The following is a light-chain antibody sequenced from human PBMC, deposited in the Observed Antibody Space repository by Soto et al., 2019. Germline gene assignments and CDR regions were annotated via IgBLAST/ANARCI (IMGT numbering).Light chain of an antibody. CDR3: SSYTSTSTQV. Sequence: QSVLTQPASVSGSPGQSITISCTGTNSDVGDYRSVSWYQQHPSKAPKLVIYDVSNRPSGVSYRFSGSKSGNTASLTISGLQAEDEADYYCSSYTSTSTQVFGTGTKVTVL. CDR1: NSDVGDYRS. J-gene: IGLJ1*01. CDR2: DVS. V-gene: IGLV2-14*03.